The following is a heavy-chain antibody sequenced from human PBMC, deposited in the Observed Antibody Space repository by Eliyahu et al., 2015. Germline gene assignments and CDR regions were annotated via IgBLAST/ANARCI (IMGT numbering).Heavy chain of an antibody. J-gene: IGHJ4*02. Sequence: TFSSYGMHWVRQAPGKGLEWVAVIWYDGSKKYYVDSVKGRFTISRDDSKNTLYLQMNSLRAEDTAVYYCGRDFGAWVDYWGQGTLVTVSS. CDR1: TFSSYG. D-gene: IGHD3-10*01. V-gene: IGHV3-33*01. CDR3: GRDFGAWVDY. CDR2: IWYDGSKK.